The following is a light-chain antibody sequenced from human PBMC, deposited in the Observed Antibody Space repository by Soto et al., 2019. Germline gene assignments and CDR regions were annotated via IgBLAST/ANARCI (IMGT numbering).Light chain of an antibody. J-gene: IGKJ1*01. Sequence: EVVLTQSPATLSVSPGERATLSCRASQSVSINLAWYQQKPGQAPRLLIYGASTRATGIPARFSGSGSGTEFTLTISSLQPDDFATYYCQQYNSYSKMFGQGTKVDIK. CDR2: GAS. V-gene: IGKV3-15*01. CDR1: QSVSIN. CDR3: QQYNSYSKM.